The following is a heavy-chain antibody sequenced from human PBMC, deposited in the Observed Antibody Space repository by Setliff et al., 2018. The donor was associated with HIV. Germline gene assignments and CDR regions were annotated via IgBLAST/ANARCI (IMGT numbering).Heavy chain of an antibody. D-gene: IGHD2-15*01. CDR3: ARGGFNHAFDI. CDR2: IGQDGSEK. J-gene: IGHJ3*02. V-gene: IGHV3-7*01. CDR1: RFDFNNYW. Sequence: PGGSLRLSCAASRFDFNNYWMCWVRQAPGKGLEWVANIGQDGSEKNYVDSVKGRFTISRDNAKNSMDLQMNSLRAEDTAVYYCARGGFNHAFDIWGQGTMVTVS.